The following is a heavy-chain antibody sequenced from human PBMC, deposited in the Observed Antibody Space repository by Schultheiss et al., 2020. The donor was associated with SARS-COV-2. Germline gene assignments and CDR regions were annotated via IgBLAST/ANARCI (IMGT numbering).Heavy chain of an antibody. CDR2: IDYYGTT. J-gene: IGHJ4*02. Sequence: SETLSLTCAVYGGSFSGYYWSWIRQPPGKGLEWIGYIDYYGTTYYNPSLKNRGTISRDTSKNQFTLNLRSVTAADTAVYYCASERDSGYIYFEYWGQGALVTVSS. V-gene: IGHV4-34*01. D-gene: IGHD5-12*01. CDR3: ASERDSGYIYFEY. CDR1: GGSFSGYY.